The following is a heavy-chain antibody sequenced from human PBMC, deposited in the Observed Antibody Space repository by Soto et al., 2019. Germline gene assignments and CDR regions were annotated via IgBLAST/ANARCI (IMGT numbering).Heavy chain of an antibody. CDR3: ARRWGRVADSDAFDI. CDR1: GYTFTGYY. D-gene: IGHD6-19*01. V-gene: IGHV1-2*02. CDR2: INPNSGGT. J-gene: IGHJ3*02. Sequence: QVQLVQSGAEVKKPGASVKVSCKASGYTFTGYYMHWVRQAPGQGLEWMGWINPNSGGTNYAQKFQGRVTMTRDTSLSTAYMELSRLRSDDTAVYYCARRWGRVADSDAFDIWGQGTMVTVSS.